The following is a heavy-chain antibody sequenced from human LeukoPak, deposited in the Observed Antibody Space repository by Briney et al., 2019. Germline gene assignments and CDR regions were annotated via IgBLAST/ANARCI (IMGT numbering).Heavy chain of an antibody. CDR1: GGSFSGYY. D-gene: IGHD1-26*01. Sequence: PSETLSLTCAVYGGSFSGYYWSWIRQPPGKGLEWIGEINHSGSTNYNPSLKSRVTISVDTSKYRFSLKLSSVTAADTAVYYCARRSIVGATNYWGQGTLVTVSS. V-gene: IGHV4-34*01. J-gene: IGHJ4*02. CDR2: INHSGST. CDR3: ARRSIVGATNY.